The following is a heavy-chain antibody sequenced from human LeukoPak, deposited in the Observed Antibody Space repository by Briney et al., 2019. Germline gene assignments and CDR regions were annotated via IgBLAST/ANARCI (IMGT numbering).Heavy chain of an antibody. CDR1: GFTFDDYA. CDR2: ISWNSGRI. CDR3: AKDTGSPADAITMEDNAFDI. D-gene: IGHD3-3*01. J-gene: IGHJ3*02. Sequence: GGSLRLSCAASGFTFDDYAMHWVRQAPGKGLEWVSGISWNSGRIGYADSVKGRFTISRDNAKNSLYLQMNSLRAEDTAVYYCAKDTGSPADAITMEDNAFDIWGQGTMVTVSS. V-gene: IGHV3-9*01.